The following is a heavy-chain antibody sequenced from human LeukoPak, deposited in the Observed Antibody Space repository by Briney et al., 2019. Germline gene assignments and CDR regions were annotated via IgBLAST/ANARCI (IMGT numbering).Heavy chain of an antibody. V-gene: IGHV2-70*11. J-gene: IGHJ3*02. D-gene: IGHD3-10*02. CDR3: ARMLRAGKCSDI. CDR1: GFSLSTTGMC. CDR2: IDWDDDK. Sequence: SGPTLVNPTQTLTLTCTFSGFSLSTTGMCVSWIRQPPGKALEWLARIDWDDDKYCSTSLKTRLTISKDTSKNQVVLTMTNMDPVDTATYYCARMLRAGKCSDIWGQGTMVTVSS.